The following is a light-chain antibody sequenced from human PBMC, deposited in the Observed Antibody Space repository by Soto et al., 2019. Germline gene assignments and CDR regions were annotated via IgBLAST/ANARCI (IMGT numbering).Light chain of an antibody. CDR1: QNIRSR. J-gene: IGKJ1*01. CDR3: QQYQSYWT. CDR2: DAS. V-gene: IGKV1-5*01. Sequence: DFPITQSPSTLSESVGDRVLITFRASQNIRSRLAWFQQKPGKAPKILIYDASSLESGVPQRFSGSGSGTEFTLTISSLQTDDFSTYYCQQYQSYWTFGQGTKVDIK.